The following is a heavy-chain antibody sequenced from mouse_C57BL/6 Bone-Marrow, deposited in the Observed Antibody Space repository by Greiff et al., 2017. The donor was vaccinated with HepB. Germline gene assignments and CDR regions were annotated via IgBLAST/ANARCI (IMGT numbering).Heavy chain of an antibody. D-gene: IGHD1-1*01. CDR2: IYIGNGYT. CDR3: ARSGTTVVAKPSYWYFDV. J-gene: IGHJ1*03. Sequence: EVKLMESGAELVRPGSSVKMSCKPSGYTFTSYGINWVKQRPGQGLEWIGYIYIGNGYTEYNEKFKGKATLTSDTSSSTAYMQLSSLTSEDSAIYFCARSGTTVVAKPSYWYFDVWGTGTTVTVS. V-gene: IGHV1-58*01. CDR1: GYTFTSYG.